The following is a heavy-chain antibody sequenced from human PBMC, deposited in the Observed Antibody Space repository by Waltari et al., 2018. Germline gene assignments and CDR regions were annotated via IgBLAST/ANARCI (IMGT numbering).Heavy chain of an antibody. CDR2: ISGSGST. CDR3: ARHADRGPSICGFDS. D-gene: IGHD3-16*02. Sequence: QLQLQESGPGLVKPSETLSLTCTFSGGSISGGNPFWDWLRQPPGEGLEWIGSISGSGSTRYNPSLRSRVTISVDTSKKDQFSLRLSSVTAADTAVYFCARHADRGPSICGFDSWGQGTLVTVSS. V-gene: IGHV4-39*01. J-gene: IGHJ5*01. CDR1: GGSISGGNPF.